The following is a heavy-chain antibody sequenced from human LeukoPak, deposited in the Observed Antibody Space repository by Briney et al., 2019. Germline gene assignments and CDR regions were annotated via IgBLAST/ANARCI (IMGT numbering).Heavy chain of an antibody. CDR2: IDWDTDK. CDR1: GFSLSTSGMR. Sequence: SGPALVKPTQTLTLTCTFSGFSLSTSGMRVNWICQPPGKALEWLARIDWDTDKFYSTSLKTRLTISKDTTKNQVVLTMTNMDPVDTATYYCARMGDEGDFDYWGQGTLVTVSS. CDR3: ARMGDEGDFDY. V-gene: IGHV2-70*04. J-gene: IGHJ4*02. D-gene: IGHD3-16*01.